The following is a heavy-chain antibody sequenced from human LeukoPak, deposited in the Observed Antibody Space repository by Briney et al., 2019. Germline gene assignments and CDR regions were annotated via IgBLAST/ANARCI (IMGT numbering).Heavy chain of an antibody. D-gene: IGHD3-9*01. CDR1: GGSISSYY. V-gene: IGHV4-59*08. Sequence: SETLSLTCTVSGGSISSYYWSWIRQPPGKGLEWIGYIYYSGSTNYNPSLKSRVTISVDTSKNQFSLKLSSVTAADTAVYYCARTTPDILTGYYRYNWFDPWGQGTLVTVSS. CDR2: IYYSGST. J-gene: IGHJ5*02. CDR3: ARTTPDILTGYYRYNWFDP.